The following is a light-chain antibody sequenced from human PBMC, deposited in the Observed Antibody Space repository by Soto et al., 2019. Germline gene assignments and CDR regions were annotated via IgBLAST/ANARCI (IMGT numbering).Light chain of an antibody. V-gene: IGKV1-39*01. CDR1: QSISNY. CDR3: QQSYRNPIT. CDR2: AAS. J-gene: IGKJ5*01. Sequence: DIQMTQSASSLSASVGDRFTITCRASQSISNYLNWYQQKPGKAPNLLIHAASSLQSGVPPRFSGSGSGTDFTLTISSLQPEDFATYFCQQSYRNPITCGQGTRLEIK.